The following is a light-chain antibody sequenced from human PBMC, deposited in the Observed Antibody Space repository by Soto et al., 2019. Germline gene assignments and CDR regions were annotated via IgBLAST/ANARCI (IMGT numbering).Light chain of an antibody. Sequence: DIQMTQSPSSLSASAGDRVTITCRASQRISNSLNWYQQKPGKAPNLLIYAASNLKSGVPSRFSGSGSGTDFILTISSLQPEDFATYYCLQTYSIPWTFGQGSKVAIK. V-gene: IGKV1-39*01. CDR2: AAS. CDR3: LQTYSIPWT. CDR1: QRISNS. J-gene: IGKJ1*01.